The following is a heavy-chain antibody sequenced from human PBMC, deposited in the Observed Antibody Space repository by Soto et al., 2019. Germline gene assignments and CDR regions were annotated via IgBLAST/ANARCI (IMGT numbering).Heavy chain of an antibody. CDR3: AREYYYDSRGLDY. V-gene: IGHV4-39*01. D-gene: IGHD3-22*01. J-gene: IGHJ4*02. Sequence: SETLSLTCTVSGGSISSSSYYWGWIRQPPGKGLEWIGSIYYSGSTYHNPSLKSRVTISVDTSKNQFSLKLSSVTAADTAVYYCAREYYYDSRGLDYWGQGTLVTVSS. CDR1: GGSISSSSYY. CDR2: IYYSGST.